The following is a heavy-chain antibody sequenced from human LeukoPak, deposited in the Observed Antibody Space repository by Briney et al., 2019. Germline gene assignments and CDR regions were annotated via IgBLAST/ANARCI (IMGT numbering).Heavy chain of an antibody. Sequence: PGGSLRLSCAASGFTFSRYWMHWVRQAPGEGLVWVSRIKTDGTYTSNADSVKGRFTISRDNAKSILYLQMNSLRVEDTAVYYCVADLGDYADFWGQGTLVTVSS. CDR2: IKTDGTYT. V-gene: IGHV3-74*01. CDR3: VADLGDYADF. J-gene: IGHJ4*02. CDR1: GFTFSRYW.